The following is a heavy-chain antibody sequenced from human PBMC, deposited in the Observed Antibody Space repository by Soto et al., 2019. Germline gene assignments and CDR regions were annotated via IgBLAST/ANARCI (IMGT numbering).Heavy chain of an antibody. CDR2: IYYSGST. CDR3: ARVGGNSNYVLDY. J-gene: IGHJ4*02. V-gene: IGHV4-30-4*01. Sequence: SETLSLTCTVSGGSISSGDYYWNWIRQPPGKGLEWIGYIYYSGSTYYNPSLKSRVTISVDTSKNQFSLKLSSVTAADTAVYSCARVGGNSNYVLDYWGQGTLVNVSS. D-gene: IGHD4-4*01. CDR1: GGSISSGDYY.